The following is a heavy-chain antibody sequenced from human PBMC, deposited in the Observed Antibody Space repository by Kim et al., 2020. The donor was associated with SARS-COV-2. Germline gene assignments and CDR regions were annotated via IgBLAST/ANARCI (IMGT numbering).Heavy chain of an antibody. V-gene: IGHV3-21*01. CDR2: ISSSNTYI. CDR3: ASGSSSWYTGAFDI. CDR1: GFTFSSYN. Sequence: GGSLRLSCAASGFTFSSYNMNWVRQAPGKGLEWVSSISSSNTYIYYADSVKGRFTISRDNAKNSLYLQMNSLRAGDTAVYYCASGSSSWYTGAFDIWGQGTTVIVSS. J-gene: IGHJ3*02. D-gene: IGHD6-13*01.